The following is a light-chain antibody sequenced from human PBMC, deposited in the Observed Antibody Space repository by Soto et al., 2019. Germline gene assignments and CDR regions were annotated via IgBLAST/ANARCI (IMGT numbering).Light chain of an antibody. V-gene: IGLV2-14*01. CDR3: CSYTSRTTLYV. J-gene: IGLJ1*01. CDR1: SSGVGGYIY. Sequence: SALTQPASVSGSPGQSITISCTGTSSGVGGYIYVSWYQQHPGKAPKLMIYEVSNRPSGVSSRFSGSKSGNTASLTISGLQAEDEADYYCCSYTSRTTLYVFGAGTKVTVL. CDR2: EVS.